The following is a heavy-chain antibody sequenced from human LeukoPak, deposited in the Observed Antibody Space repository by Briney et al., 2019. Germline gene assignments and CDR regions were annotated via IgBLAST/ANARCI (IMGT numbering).Heavy chain of an antibody. CDR2: IYYSGST. CDR3: ARGLPGCSSTSCYLYYYYYMDV. V-gene: IGHV4-31*03. CDR1: GGSISSGGYY. J-gene: IGHJ6*03. Sequence: SQTLSLTCTVSGGSISSGGYYWSWIRQHPGKGLEWIGYIYYSGSTYYNPSLKSRVTISVDTSKNQFSLKLSSVTAADTAVYYCARGLPGCSSTSCYLYYYYYMDVWGKGTTVTVSS. D-gene: IGHD2-2*01.